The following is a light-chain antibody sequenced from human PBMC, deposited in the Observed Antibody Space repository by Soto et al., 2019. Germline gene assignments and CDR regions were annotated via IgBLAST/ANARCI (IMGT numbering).Light chain of an antibody. CDR2: EVS. CDR3: NSYTSSSTHYV. CDR1: SSDVGGYHY. V-gene: IGLV2-14*01. Sequence: QSALTQPASVSGSPGQSITISCSGTSSDVGGYHYVSWYQHHPGKAPKLIIFEVSNRPSGVSNRFSGSKSGNTASLTISGLQAEDEGDYYCNSYTSSSTHYVFGTGTKLTVL. J-gene: IGLJ1*01.